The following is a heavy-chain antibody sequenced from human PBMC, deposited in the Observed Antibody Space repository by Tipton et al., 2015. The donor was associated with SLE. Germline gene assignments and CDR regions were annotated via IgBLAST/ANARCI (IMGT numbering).Heavy chain of an antibody. D-gene: IGHD1-1*01. V-gene: IGHV4-59*01. CDR1: GGSINSYY. CDR3: ARGDPQGLEPFDY. CDR2: IYYGGST. Sequence: LRLSCTVSGGSINSYYWSWIRQPPGKGLEWIGYIYYGGSTNYKPSLKSRVTISVDTSKNQFSLKLNSVTAADTAMYFCARGDPQGLEPFDYWGQGTLVTVSS. J-gene: IGHJ4*02.